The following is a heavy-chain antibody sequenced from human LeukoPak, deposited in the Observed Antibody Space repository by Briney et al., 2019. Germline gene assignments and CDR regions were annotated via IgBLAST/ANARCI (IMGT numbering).Heavy chain of an antibody. Sequence: PSETLSLTCTVSGGSISSSSYYWGWIRQPPGKGLEWIGSIYYSGSTYYNPSLKSRVTISVDTSKNQFSLKLSSVTAADTAVYYCRLVVVVAATGGSAFDIWGQGTMVTVSS. CDR1: GGSISSSSYY. CDR3: RLVVVVAATGGSAFDI. J-gene: IGHJ3*02. CDR2: IYYSGST. V-gene: IGHV4-39*07. D-gene: IGHD2-15*01.